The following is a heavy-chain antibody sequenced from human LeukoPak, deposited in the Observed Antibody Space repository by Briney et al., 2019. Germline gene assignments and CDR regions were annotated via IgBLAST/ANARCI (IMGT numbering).Heavy chain of an antibody. CDR2: ISNYFGVT. CDR3: ARDSDYSGNGNGDWFDP. D-gene: IGHD4-11*01. V-gene: IGHV1-18*04. Sequence: ASVKVSCKASGFRFSSFGVSWVRQAHGQGLEWMGWISNYFGVTHYAEKFEDRVTMTVDTSTTTVYMELRSLKYDDTAIYYCARDSDYSGNGNGDWFDPWGQGTVVIVSS. CDR1: GFRFSSFG. J-gene: IGHJ5*02.